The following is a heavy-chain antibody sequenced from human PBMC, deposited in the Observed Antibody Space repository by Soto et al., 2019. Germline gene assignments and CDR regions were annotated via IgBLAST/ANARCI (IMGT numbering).Heavy chain of an antibody. CDR1: GFTVSSNY. J-gene: IGHJ4*02. Sequence: GGSLRLSCAASGFTVSSNYMSWVRQAPGKGLEWVSVIYSGGSTYYADSVKGRFTISRDNSKNTLYLQMNSLRAEDTAVYYCARDILDYGDYLVGYFDYWGQGTLVTVSS. D-gene: IGHD4-17*01. V-gene: IGHV3-66*01. CDR3: ARDILDYGDYLVGYFDY. CDR2: IYSGGST.